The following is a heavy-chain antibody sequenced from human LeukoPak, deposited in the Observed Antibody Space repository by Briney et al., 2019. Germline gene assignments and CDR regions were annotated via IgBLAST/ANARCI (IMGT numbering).Heavy chain of an antibody. CDR1: GYTFTGYY. Sequence: GASVKVSCKASGYTFTGYYMHWVRQAPGQGLEWMGWISAYNGNTNYAQKLQGRVTMTTDTSTSTAYMELRSLRSDDTAVYYCARDEPMLYYFDYWGQGTLVTVSS. CDR2: ISAYNGNT. J-gene: IGHJ4*02. V-gene: IGHV1-18*04. D-gene: IGHD3-10*02. CDR3: ARDEPMLYYFDY.